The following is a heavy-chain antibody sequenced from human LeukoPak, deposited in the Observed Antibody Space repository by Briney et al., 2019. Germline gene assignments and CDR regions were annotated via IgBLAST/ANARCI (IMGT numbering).Heavy chain of an antibody. D-gene: IGHD3-22*01. Sequence: GGSLRLSCEGSGFPFNNYHMNWVRQAPGKGLEWVSMITSSQYIYYADSVKGRFTISRDNAKNSLYLQMSSLRAEDTAVYYCPRDQLFDNDNDDAFDLWGQGTMVTVSS. CDR1: GFPFNNYH. CDR3: PRDQLFDNDNDDAFDL. J-gene: IGHJ3*01. CDR2: ITSSQYI. V-gene: IGHV3-21*01.